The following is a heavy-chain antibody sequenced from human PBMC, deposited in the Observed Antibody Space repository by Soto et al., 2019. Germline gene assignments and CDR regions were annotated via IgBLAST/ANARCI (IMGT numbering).Heavy chain of an antibody. V-gene: IGHV3-7*01. J-gene: IGHJ6*03. D-gene: IGHD3-3*01. CDR2: IKQDGSAK. Sequence: GGSLRLSCAASGFAFSGYCMSWVRQAPGKGLEWVADIKQDGSAKYFVDSVQGRFTISRDNAKNSLYLQMNSLRAEDTAVYYCARSESGDFWSGYYRYYYYYMDVWGKGTTVTVSS. CDR3: ARSESGDFWSGYYRYYYYYMDV. CDR1: GFAFSGYC.